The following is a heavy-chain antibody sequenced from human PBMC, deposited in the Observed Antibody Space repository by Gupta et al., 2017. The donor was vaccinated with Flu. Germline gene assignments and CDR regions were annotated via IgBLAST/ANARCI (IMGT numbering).Heavy chain of an antibody. CDR3: ARRSSSSWELRD. V-gene: IGHV4-59*08. Sequence: QVQLQESGPGLVKPSETLSLTCTVSGGSISSYYWSWIRQPPGKGLEWIGYIYYSGSTNYNPSLKSRVTISVDTSKNQFSLKLSSVTAADTAVYYCARRSSSSWELRDWGQGTLVTVSS. J-gene: IGHJ4*02. CDR1: GGSISSYY. D-gene: IGHD6-13*01. CDR2: IYYSGST.